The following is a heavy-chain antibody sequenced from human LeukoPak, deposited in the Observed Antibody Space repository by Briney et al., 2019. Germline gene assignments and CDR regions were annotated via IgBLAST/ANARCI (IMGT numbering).Heavy chain of an antibody. CDR2: IYYSGST. J-gene: IGHJ4*02. D-gene: IGHD6-19*01. CDR1: GGSISSYY. CDR3: ARVGIAVAGIFDY. Sequence: PSETLSLTCTVSGGSISSYYWSCIRQPPGKGLEWIGYIYYSGSTNYNPSLKSRVTISVDTSKNQFSLKLSSVTAADTAVYYCARVGIAVAGIFDYWGQGTLVTVSS. V-gene: IGHV4-59*01.